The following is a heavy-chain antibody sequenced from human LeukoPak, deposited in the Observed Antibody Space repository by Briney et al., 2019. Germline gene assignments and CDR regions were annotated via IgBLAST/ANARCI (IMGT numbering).Heavy chain of an antibody. CDR3: AREGYYGSGSPPSLYFDY. J-gene: IGHJ4*02. D-gene: IGHD3-10*01. CDR1: GYTFSSYT. V-gene: IGHV3-30-3*01. Sequence: GRSLRLSCAASGYTFSSYTVHWVRQAPGKGLEWVAVISYDGNNKYYADSVKGRFTISRDNSKNTLYLQMNSLRPEDTAIYYCAREGYYGSGSPPSLYFDYWGQGTLVTVSS. CDR2: ISYDGNNK.